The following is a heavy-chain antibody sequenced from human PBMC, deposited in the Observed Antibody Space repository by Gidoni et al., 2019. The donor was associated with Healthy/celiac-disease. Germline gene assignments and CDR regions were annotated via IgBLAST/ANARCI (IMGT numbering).Heavy chain of an antibody. CDR2: IWYDGSNK. J-gene: IGHJ6*02. CDR3: ASIQTERYCSGGSCYAESYSSYGMAV. V-gene: IGHV3-33*01. Sequence: QVQLVESGGGVVQPGRSLRLSCAASGFTFSSYGSHWVREAPGKGLEWVAVIWYDGSNKYYADSVKGRFTISRDNSKNTMYLQMNSLRAEDTAVYYCASIQTERYCSGGSCYAESYSSYGMAVWGPWPPVPVSS. CDR1: GFTFSSYG. D-gene: IGHD2-15*01.